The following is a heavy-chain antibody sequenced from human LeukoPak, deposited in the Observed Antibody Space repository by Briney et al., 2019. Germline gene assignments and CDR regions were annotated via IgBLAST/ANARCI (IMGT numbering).Heavy chain of an antibody. J-gene: IGHJ4*02. D-gene: IGHD6-19*01. CDR3: ASSSGWDPPFDY. CDR1: GYTFTDYY. V-gene: IGHV1-2*04. Sequence: ASVKVSCKASGYTFTDYYIHWVRRAPGQGLEWMGWINPNSGGTNYAQKFQGWVTMTRDTSISTAYMELSRLRSDDTAVYYCASSSGWDPPFDYWGQGTLVTVSS. CDR2: INPNSGGT.